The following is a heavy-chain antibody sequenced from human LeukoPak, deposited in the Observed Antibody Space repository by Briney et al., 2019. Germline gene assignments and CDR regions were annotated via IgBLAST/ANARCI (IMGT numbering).Heavy chain of an antibody. V-gene: IGHV1-8*02. Sequence: ASVKVSFKASGYTFTIYDVNWVGQATGQRLEWIGWMNPNSGNTGYAHKFQCRVTRSRNSSISTAYRELSSLGSEDTAVYYCARDRYNWNHGDGWYYYYGMDVWGQGTTVTVSS. CDR1: GYTFTIYD. CDR2: MNPNSGNT. D-gene: IGHD1-1*01. J-gene: IGHJ6*02. CDR3: ARDRYNWNHGDGWYYYYGMDV.